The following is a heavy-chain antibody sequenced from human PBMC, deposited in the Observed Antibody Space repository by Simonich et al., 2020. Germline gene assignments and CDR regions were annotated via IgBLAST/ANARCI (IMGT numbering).Heavy chain of an antibody. CDR1: GYSFTSYW. D-gene: IGHD1-1*01. J-gene: IGHJ2*01. Sequence: EVQLVQSGAEVKKPGESLKISCKGSGYSFTSYWIGWVRQMPGKCLWCRANTLPGASAPRQSPSFQGQVPISADKSISTAYLQWSSLKASDTAMYYGARRDWNYWYFDLWGRGTLVTVSS. V-gene: IGHV5-51*01. CDR3: ARRDWNYWYFDL. CDR2: TLPGASAP.